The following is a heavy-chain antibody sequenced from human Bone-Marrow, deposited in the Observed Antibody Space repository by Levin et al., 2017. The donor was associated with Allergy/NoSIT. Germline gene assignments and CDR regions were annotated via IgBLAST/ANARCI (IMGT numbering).Heavy chain of an antibody. J-gene: IGHJ6*02. D-gene: IGHD6-13*01. V-gene: IGHV3-21*01. CDR1: GFTFSSYS. CDR2: ISSSSSYI. Sequence: GGSLRLSCAASGFTFSSYSMNWVRQAPGKGLEWVSSISSSSSYIYYADSVKGRFTISRDNAKNSLYLQMNSLRAEDTAVYYCARDRGSIAAAGTDYYYYYGMDVWGQGTTVTVSS. CDR3: ARDRGSIAAAGTDYYYYYGMDV.